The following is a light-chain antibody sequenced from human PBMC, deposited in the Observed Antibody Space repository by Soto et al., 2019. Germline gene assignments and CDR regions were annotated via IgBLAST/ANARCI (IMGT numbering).Light chain of an antibody. J-gene: IGKJ2*01. CDR1: QSVGSY. V-gene: IGKV3-11*01. Sequence: EIVLTQSPATLSLSPGERATLSCRASQSVGSYLAWYQQKPGQAPRLLIYDASSRATGIPVRFSGSGSGTDFTLTISSLEPEDFAVYYCQQRSHWPPYTFGQGTKLDIK. CDR2: DAS. CDR3: QQRSHWPPYT.